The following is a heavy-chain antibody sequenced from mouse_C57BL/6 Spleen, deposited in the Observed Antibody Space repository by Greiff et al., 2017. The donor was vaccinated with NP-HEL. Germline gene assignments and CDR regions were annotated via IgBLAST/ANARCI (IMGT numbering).Heavy chain of an antibody. CDR3: DRSHYGSSYYFDY. CDR2: INPNNGGT. J-gene: IGHJ2*01. CDR1: GYTFTDYY. V-gene: IGHV1-26*01. D-gene: IGHD1-1*01. Sequence: EVQLQQSGPELVKPGASVKISCKASGYTFTDYYMHWVKQSHGKSLEWIGDINPNNGGTSYNQKFKGKATLTVDKSSSTAYMELRSLTSEDSAVYYCDRSHYGSSYYFDYWGQGTTLTVSS.